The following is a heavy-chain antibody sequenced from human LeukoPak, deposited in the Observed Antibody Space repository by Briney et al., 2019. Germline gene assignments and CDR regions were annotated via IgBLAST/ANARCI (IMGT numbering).Heavy chain of an antibody. CDR3: ARHIWKGSCRSTSCSSLDY. D-gene: IGHD2-2*01. CDR2: IWNDGNNK. CDR1: GFTFSNYG. Sequence: GGSLRPSCAASGFTFSNYGMEWVRQAPGKGLEWVALIWNDGNNKHYADSVKGRFSISRDNSKNTLYLQMNSLRAEDTAVYYCARHIWKGSCRSTSCSSLDYWGQGTLVTVSS. V-gene: IGHV3-33*01. J-gene: IGHJ4*02.